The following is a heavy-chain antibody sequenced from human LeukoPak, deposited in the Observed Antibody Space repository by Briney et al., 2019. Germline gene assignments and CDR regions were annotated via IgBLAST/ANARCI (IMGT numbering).Heavy chain of an antibody. CDR1: GFTFSSYA. Sequence: GGSLRLSCAASGFTFSSYAMSWVRQAPGKGLEWVSAISGSGGSTYYADSVKGRFTISRDNSKNTLYLQMNSLRAEDTAVYYCAKDPDYYDSSAAGYWGQGTLVTVSS. J-gene: IGHJ4*02. CDR3: AKDPDYYDSSAAGY. V-gene: IGHV3-23*01. CDR2: ISGSGGST. D-gene: IGHD3-22*01.